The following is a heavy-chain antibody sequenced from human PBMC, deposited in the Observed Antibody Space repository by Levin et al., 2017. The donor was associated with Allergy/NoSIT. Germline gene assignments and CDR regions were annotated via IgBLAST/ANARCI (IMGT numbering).Heavy chain of an antibody. CDR2: INQNGGAP. J-gene: IGHJ4*02. V-gene: IGHV3-23*01. CDR3: ARDYPTAHDYGSGTMFDY. Sequence: GESLKISCAASGFTFNIYAMSWVRQAPGKGLEWVSGINQNGGAPYYADSVKGRFTISRDNSANTVSLHMNYLRAEDTAVYYCARDYPTAHDYGSGTMFDYWGPGTLVTVSS. CDR1: GFTFNIYA. D-gene: IGHD3-10*01.